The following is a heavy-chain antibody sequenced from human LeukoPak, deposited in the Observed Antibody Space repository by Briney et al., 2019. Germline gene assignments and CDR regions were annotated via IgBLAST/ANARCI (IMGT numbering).Heavy chain of an antibody. CDR3: ARARGVSTGYRPIDY. V-gene: IGHV3-33*01. J-gene: IGHJ4*02. CDR2: IWHDGSNK. Sequence: PGGSLRLSCAASGFTFSTSGMHWVRQAPGKGLEWVAVIWHDGSNKHYAESVKGRFSISRDNSKSTLYLQMNSLRAEDTAVYYCARARGVSTGYRPIDYWGQGTLVTVSS. D-gene: IGHD3-22*01. CDR1: GFTFSTSG.